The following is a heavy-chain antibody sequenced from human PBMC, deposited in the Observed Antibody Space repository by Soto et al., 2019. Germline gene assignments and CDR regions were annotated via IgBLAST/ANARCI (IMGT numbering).Heavy chain of an antibody. D-gene: IGHD2-2*03. Sequence: PGESLKICCKTAGYSFISYWVAWVRQKPGKGLEWMGTFYPGDSTSTYSPSFQGQVTISVDKSISTAYLHLSSLKASDTAMYYCARIIGYCRNNDCSWTFDIWGQGTTVTVSS. J-gene: IGHJ3*02. CDR2: FYPGDSTS. CDR1: GYSFISYW. V-gene: IGHV5-51*01. CDR3: ARIIGYCRNNDCSWTFDI.